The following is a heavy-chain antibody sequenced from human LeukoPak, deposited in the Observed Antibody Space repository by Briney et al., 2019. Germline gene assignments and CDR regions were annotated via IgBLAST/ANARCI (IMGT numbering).Heavy chain of an antibody. CDR3: ARDRDDSSGYSLDY. V-gene: IGHV1-18*01. CDR2: ISAYNGNT. J-gene: IGHJ4*02. D-gene: IGHD3-22*01. Sequence: ASVKVSYKASGYTFTSYGISWVRQAPGQGLEWMGWISAYNGNTNYAQKLQGRVTMTTDTSTSTAYMELRSLRSDDTAVYYCARDRDDSSGYSLDYWGQGTLVTVSS. CDR1: GYTFTSYG.